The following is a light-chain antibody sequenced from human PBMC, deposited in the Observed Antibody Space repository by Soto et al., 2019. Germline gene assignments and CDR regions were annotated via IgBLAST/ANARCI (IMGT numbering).Light chain of an antibody. V-gene: IGKV3D-20*02. CDR2: AAS. CDR1: QRVSDSY. J-gene: IGKJ5*01. Sequence: EIVLTQSPGTLSLSPGERATLSCRASQRVSDSYLAWYQQKPGQAPRLLMYAASNRAPGIPDRFSGSGSGTDFTLTISRLEPEDFAIYYCQQRANWPLTTFGHGTRLEIK. CDR3: QQRANWPLTT.